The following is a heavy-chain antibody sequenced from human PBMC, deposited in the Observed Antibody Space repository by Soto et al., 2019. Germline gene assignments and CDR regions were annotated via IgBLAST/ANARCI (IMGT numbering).Heavy chain of an antibody. CDR1: GFTFSSYG. V-gene: IGHV3-30*18. J-gene: IGHJ6*02. CDR3: AKDIVVVPAARTQYYYGMDV. D-gene: IGHD2-2*01. CDR2: ISYDGSNK. Sequence: GGSLRLSCAASGFTFSSYGMHWVRQAPGKGLEWVAVISYDGSNKYYADSVKGRFTISRDNSKNTLYLQMNSLRAEDTAVYYCAKDIVVVPAARTQYYYGMDVWGQGTTVTVSS.